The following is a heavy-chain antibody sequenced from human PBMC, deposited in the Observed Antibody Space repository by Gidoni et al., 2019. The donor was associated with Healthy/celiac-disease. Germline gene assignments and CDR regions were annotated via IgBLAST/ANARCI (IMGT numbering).Heavy chain of an antibody. CDR1: GFTFSSYA. CDR3: ARPGITMIVVVTRGGYYFDY. Sequence: EVQLLESGGGLVQPGGSLRLSCAASGFTFSSYAIRWVRQAPGKGLEWVSAISGSGGSTYYADSVKGRFTISRDNSKNTLYLQMNSLRAEDTAVYYCARPGITMIVVVTRGGYYFDYWGQGTLVTVSS. CDR2: ISGSGGST. V-gene: IGHV3-23*01. D-gene: IGHD3-22*01. J-gene: IGHJ4*02.